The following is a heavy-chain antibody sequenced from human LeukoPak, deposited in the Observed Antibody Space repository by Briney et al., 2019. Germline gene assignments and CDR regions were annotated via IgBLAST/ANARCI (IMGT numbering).Heavy chain of an antibody. D-gene: IGHD3-10*01. CDR2: IYTSGST. V-gene: IGHV4-61*02. J-gene: IGHJ5*02. Sequence: PSETLSLTCTVSGDSITSGSYYWSWIRQPAGKGLEWIGRIYTSGSTNYNPSLKSRVTISVDTSKNQFSLKLSSVTAADTAVYYCARLRYYGTNNWFDPWGQGTLVTVSS. CDR3: ARLRYYGTNNWFDP. CDR1: GDSITSGSYY.